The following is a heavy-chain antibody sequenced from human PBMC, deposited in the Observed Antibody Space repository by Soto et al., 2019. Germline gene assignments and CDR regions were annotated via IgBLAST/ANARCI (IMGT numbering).Heavy chain of an antibody. J-gene: IGHJ6*03. CDR3: ARESGGATATLDYYYFYMDV. Sequence: QVQLVQSGAEVRKPGASVTVSCRSSGDSFNDYYIHWVRQAPGQGFEWMGWINPNGGVTQYAQKFQGWVIMARDTAIRTVYMQLSRLRSDDTAVYYCARESGGATATLDYYYFYMDVWGTGTTVTVSS. D-gene: IGHD5-12*01. CDR1: GDSFNDYY. CDR2: INPNGGVT. V-gene: IGHV1-2*04.